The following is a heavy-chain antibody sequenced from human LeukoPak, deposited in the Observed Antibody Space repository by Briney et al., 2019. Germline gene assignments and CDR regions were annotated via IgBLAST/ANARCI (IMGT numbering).Heavy chain of an antibody. CDR3: ARGSKTGTTNYFDY. D-gene: IGHD1-7*01. CDR2: IYYSGST. CDR1: GGSISSYY. V-gene: IGHV4-59*01. Sequence: SETLSLTCTVSGGSISSYYWSWIRQPPGKGLEWIGYIYYSGSTNYNPSLKSRVTISVDTSKNQFSLKLSSVTAADTAVYYCARGSKTGTTNYFDYWGQGTLVTVSS. J-gene: IGHJ4*02.